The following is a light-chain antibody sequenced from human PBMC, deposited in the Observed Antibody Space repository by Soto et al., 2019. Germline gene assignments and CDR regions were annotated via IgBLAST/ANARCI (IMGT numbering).Light chain of an antibody. V-gene: IGLV2-14*01. CDR3: SSFTTSNTPHFV. J-gene: IGLJ1*01. Sequence: QSVLTQPASVSGSPGQSITISCTGTSSDVGGYNYVSWFQQHPGRAPKLMIYEVSNRPSGVSNRFSGSKSGTTASLSISGLQAEDEADYYCSSFTTSNTPHFVFGTGTKVTVL. CDR2: EVS. CDR1: SSDVGGYNY.